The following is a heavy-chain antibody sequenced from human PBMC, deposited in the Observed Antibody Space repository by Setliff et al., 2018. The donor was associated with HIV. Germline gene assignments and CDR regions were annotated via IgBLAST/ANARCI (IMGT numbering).Heavy chain of an antibody. CDR2: INPNSGGT. J-gene: IGHJ6*03. CDR1: GYTFNGYY. Sequence: GASVKVSCKASGYTFNGYYMHWVRQAPGQGLEWMGRINPNSGGTKYGQKFQGRVTMTRDTSMSTAYMELNRLISDDTALYFCAREGSSRDYYYYYMDVWGKGTTVTVSS. CDR3: AREGSSRDYYYYYMDV. V-gene: IGHV1-2*06.